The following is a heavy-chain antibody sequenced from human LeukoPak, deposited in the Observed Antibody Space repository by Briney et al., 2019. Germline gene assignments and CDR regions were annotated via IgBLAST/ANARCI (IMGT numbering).Heavy chain of an antibody. V-gene: IGHV3-30-3*01. Sequence: PGGSLRLSCAASGFTFSSYAMHWVRQAPGKGLEWVAVISYDGSNKYYADPVKGRFTISRDNSKNTLYLQMNSLRAEDTAVYYCARDTYGDYYFDFWGRGTLVTVSS. CDR1: GFTFSSYA. CDR3: ARDTYGDYYFDF. J-gene: IGHJ4*02. CDR2: ISYDGSNK. D-gene: IGHD4-17*01.